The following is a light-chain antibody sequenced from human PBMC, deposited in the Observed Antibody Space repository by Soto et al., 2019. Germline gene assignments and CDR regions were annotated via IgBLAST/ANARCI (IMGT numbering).Light chain of an antibody. Sequence: QSVLTQPRSVSGSPGQSVTFSCTGTSGDIGAYNYVSWYQFHPGKAPKMIIYDVNKRPSGVPDRFSGSKSGNTASQTISWLQAEDEADYYCCSYAHTSGVFGGGTKLTVL. V-gene: IGLV2-11*01. CDR3: CSYAHTSGV. J-gene: IGLJ3*02. CDR1: SGDIGAYNY. CDR2: DVN.